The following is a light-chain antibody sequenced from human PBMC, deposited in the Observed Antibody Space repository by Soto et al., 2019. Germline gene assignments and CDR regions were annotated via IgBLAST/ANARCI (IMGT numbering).Light chain of an antibody. J-gene: IGKJ4*01. CDR2: GAS. Sequence: ETVMTQSPATLPVSPGERATLSCRASQSVSRDLAWYQHKPGQAPRLLIYGASARATGIPARFSGSGSGTEFTLTISSLQSEDFAVYYCQQYNKWPPLTFGGGTKVDI. CDR3: QQYNKWPPLT. CDR1: QSVSRD. V-gene: IGKV3-15*01.